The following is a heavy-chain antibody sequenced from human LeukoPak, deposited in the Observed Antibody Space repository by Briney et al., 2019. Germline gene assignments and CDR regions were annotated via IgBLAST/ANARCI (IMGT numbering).Heavy chain of an antibody. V-gene: IGHV3-48*01. J-gene: IGHJ4*02. CDR2: ITSYSSTI. CDR3: ARDHRYGGIFDY. CDR1: GFPFSSYS. D-gene: IGHD1-1*01. Sequence: PGGSLRLSCAASGFPFSSYSMNWVRQAPGRGLEWVSYITSYSSTIYYADSVKGRFTISRDNAENSLYLQMNSLRAEDTAVYYCARDHRYGGIFDYWGQGTLVTVSS.